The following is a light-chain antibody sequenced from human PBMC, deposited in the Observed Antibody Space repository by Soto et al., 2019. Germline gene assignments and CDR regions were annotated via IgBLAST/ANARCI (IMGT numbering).Light chain of an antibody. CDR1: QSVGSN. V-gene: IGKV3-11*01. Sequence: EIVLTQSPATLSLSPGERATLSCRASQSVGSNLAWYQQKPGQAPRLLIFGASNRATGIPARFSGSGSGTDFTLTINSLEPDDFAVYYCQQRDSWPITFGQGTRLEIK. CDR2: GAS. CDR3: QQRDSWPIT. J-gene: IGKJ5*01.